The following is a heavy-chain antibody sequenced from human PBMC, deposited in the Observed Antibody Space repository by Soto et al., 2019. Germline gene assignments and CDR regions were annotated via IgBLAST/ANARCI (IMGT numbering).Heavy chain of an antibody. CDR2: IYYSGST. CDR1: GGSISSGGYY. V-gene: IGHV4-31*03. CDR3: ARAPVVEMATWGFDY. D-gene: IGHD5-12*01. J-gene: IGHJ4*02. Sequence: QVQLQESGPGLVKPSQTLSLTCTVSGGSISSGGYYWSWIRQHPGKGLEWIGYIYYSGSTYYNPSLKSRVTISVDTSKNQFYLKLSSVTAADTAVYYCARAPVVEMATWGFDYWGQGTLVTVSS.